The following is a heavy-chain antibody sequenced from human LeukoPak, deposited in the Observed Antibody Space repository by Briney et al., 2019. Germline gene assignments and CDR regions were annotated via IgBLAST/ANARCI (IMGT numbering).Heavy chain of an antibody. V-gene: IGHV3-7*01. Sequence: GGSLRLSCAASGFTFSSYWMIWVRQAPGKGLEWVANIKQDGSEKYYVDSVKGRFTISRDNAKNSLYLQMNSLRAEDTAVYYCARDVYSSGWYSGYAFDIWGQGTMVTVSS. CDR3: ARDVYSSGWYSGYAFDI. CDR1: GFTFSSYW. J-gene: IGHJ3*02. CDR2: IKQDGSEK. D-gene: IGHD6-19*01.